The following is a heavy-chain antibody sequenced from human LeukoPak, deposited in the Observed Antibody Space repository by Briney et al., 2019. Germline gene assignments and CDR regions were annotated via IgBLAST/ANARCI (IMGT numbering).Heavy chain of an antibody. CDR2: IYPGDSDT. D-gene: IGHD2-2*01. Sequence: GESLRISCKGSGYSFTSYWIGWVRQMPGKGLEWMGIIYPGDSDTSYSPSFQGQVTISADKSINTAYLQWSSLKASDTAMFYCARRKGCSSTSCPPDYWGQGTLVTVSS. J-gene: IGHJ4*02. CDR3: ARRKGCSSTSCPPDY. CDR1: GYSFTSYW. V-gene: IGHV5-51*01.